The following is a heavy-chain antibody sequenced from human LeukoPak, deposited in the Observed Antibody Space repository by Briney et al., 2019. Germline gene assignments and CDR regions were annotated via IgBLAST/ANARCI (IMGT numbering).Heavy chain of an antibody. Sequence: KPSETLSLTCTVSGGSISSYYWSWIRQPPGKGLEWIGEINHSGSTNYNPSLKSRVTISVDTSKNQFSLKLSSVTAADTAVYYCARVQLSFNWFDPWGQGTLVTVSS. V-gene: IGHV4-34*01. CDR2: INHSGST. J-gene: IGHJ5*02. CDR1: GGSISSYY. CDR3: ARVQLSFNWFDP. D-gene: IGHD1-1*01.